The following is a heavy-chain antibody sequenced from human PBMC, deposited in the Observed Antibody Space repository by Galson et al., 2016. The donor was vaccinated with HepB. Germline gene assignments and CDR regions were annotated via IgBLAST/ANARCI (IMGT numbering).Heavy chain of an antibody. V-gene: IGHV3-23*01. CDR3: AKRPSKGTLDY. CDR1: GFTFSSSA. J-gene: IGHJ4*02. CDR2: ITGSGGST. Sequence: SLRLSCAASGFTFSSSALNWVRQAPGKGLEWVSAITGSGGSTYYADSVKGRFTISTDNTKNTLYLQMNSLIAEDPAVYYCAKRPSKGTLDYWGQGTLVTVSS.